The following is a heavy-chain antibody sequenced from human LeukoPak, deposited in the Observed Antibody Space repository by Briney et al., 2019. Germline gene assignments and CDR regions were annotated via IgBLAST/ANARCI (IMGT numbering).Heavy chain of an antibody. J-gene: IGHJ4*02. CDR1: GFTFSSYR. CDR2: ISSSSSYI. Sequence: GGSLRLSCAASGFTFSSYRMNWVRQAPGKGLEWVSSISSSSSYIYYADSVKGRFTISRDNAKNSLYLQMNSLRAEDTAVYYCARDGPAATSLDYWGQGTMVTVSS. D-gene: IGHD2-2*01. V-gene: IGHV3-21*01. CDR3: ARDGPAATSLDY.